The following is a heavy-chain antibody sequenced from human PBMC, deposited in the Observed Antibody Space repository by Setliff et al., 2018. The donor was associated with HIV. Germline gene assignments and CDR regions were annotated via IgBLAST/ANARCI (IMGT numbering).Heavy chain of an antibody. CDR2: VYFSGRA. V-gene: IGHV4-39*01. CDR3: ARLRFSSSWYVGPDL. Sequence: SETLSLTCTVSGGSISSSSYYWAWIRQPPGKGLEYIGSVYFSGRAYYNPSLKSRVTISLDTSKNQFSLKLSSVTAADTAVYYCARLRFSSSWYVGPDLWGQGFQVTVSS. CDR1: GGSISSSSYY. D-gene: IGHD6-13*01. J-gene: IGHJ5*02.